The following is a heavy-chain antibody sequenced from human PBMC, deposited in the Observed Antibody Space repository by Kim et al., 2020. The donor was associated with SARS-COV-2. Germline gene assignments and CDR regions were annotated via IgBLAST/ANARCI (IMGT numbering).Heavy chain of an antibody. CDR2: INHSGST. J-gene: IGHJ6*02. CDR3: ARGRYSGSYARYYYYYGMDV. V-gene: IGHV4-34*01. D-gene: IGHD1-26*01. CDR1: GGSFSGYY. Sequence: SETLSLTCAVYGGSFSGYYWSWIRQPPGKGLEWIGEINHSGSTNYNPSLKSRVTISVDTSKNQFSLKLSSVTAADTAVYYCARGRYSGSYARYYYYYGMDVWGQGTTVTVSS.